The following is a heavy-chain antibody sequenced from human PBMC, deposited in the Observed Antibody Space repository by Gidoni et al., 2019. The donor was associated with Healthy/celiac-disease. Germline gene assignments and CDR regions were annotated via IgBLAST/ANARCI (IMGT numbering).Heavy chain of an antibody. CDR1: GFPFDDYT. D-gene: IGHD6-6*01. J-gene: IGHJ4*02. Sequence: EVQLVESGGVVVQPGGSLRLSCAASGFPFDDYTMHWVRQAPGKGLEWVSLISWDGGSTYYADSVKGRFTISRDNSKNSLYLQMNSLRTEDTALYYCAKVRGSSSSGWIDYWGQGTLVTVSS. CDR3: AKVRGSSSSGWIDY. V-gene: IGHV3-43*01. CDR2: ISWDGGST.